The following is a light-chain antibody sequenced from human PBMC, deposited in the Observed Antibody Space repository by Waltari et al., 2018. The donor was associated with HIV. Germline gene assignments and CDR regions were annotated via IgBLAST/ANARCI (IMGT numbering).Light chain of an antibody. J-gene: IGLJ2*01. V-gene: IGLV2-14*01. CDR2: EVS. CDR1: SSDVGGYNY. Sequence: QSALTQPASVSGSPGQSITISCTGTSSDVGGYNYVSWYQQHPGNSPTLMIYEVSTRPSGVSNRCSCSKSGNTSSLTISGLQAEDEADYYCSSYTSSSTLVVFGGGTKLTVL. CDR3: SSYTSSSTLVV.